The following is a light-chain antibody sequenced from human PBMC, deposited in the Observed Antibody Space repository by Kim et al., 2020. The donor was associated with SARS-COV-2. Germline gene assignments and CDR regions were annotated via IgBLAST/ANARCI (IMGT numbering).Light chain of an antibody. Sequence: KTVTISCTRHSGRIASNYVHWYQQRPDSAPTTVIYEDYKRASGVPNRFSGSIDSSSNSASLTISGLRTEDEADYYCQSYDSANQGVFGGGTQLTVL. V-gene: IGLV6-57*03. CDR3: QSYDSANQGV. CDR1: SGRIASNY. J-gene: IGLJ3*02. CDR2: EDY.